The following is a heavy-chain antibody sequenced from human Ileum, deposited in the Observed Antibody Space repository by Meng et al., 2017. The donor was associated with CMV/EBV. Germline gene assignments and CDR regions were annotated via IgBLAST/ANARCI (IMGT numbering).Heavy chain of an antibody. Sequence: SCAASGFTFSSYAMSWVRQAPGKGVGWVSAISGSGGSTYHADSVKGRFTISRDNSKNTLYLQMNSLRAEDTAVYYCGVGYSSSWYFDYWGQGTLVTVSS. D-gene: IGHD6-13*01. V-gene: IGHV3-23*01. CDR1: GFTFSSYA. CDR3: GVGYSSSWYFDY. J-gene: IGHJ4*02. CDR2: ISGSGGST.